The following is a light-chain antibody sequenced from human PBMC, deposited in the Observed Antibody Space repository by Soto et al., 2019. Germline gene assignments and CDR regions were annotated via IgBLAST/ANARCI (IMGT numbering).Light chain of an antibody. J-gene: IGKJ4*01. V-gene: IGKV3-15*01. Sequence: EIVMTQSPATLSVSPGERATLSCRASQSLNNYLAWYQQKPGQAPRLLIYGISTRATGTPARFSGSGSGTEFTLTISSLQSEDFAVYYCQQYNKWPLTFGGGTKVEIK. CDR1: QSLNNY. CDR3: QQYNKWPLT. CDR2: GIS.